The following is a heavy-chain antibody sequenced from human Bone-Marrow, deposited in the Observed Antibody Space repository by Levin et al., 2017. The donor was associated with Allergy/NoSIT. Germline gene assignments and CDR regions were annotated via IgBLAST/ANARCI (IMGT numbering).Heavy chain of an antibody. CDR1: GYIFTNYY. Sequence: ASVKVSCKASGYIFTNYYLHWVRQAPGQGLEWMGIINPGGDNTMYAQKFQGRVTMTSDTSSGTVYMELSSLRPEDTAVYYCAREAPTFEFWGQGTLVTVSS. CDR2: INPGGDNT. CDR3: AREAPTFEF. D-gene: IGHD3-10*01. J-gene: IGHJ1*01. V-gene: IGHV1-46*01.